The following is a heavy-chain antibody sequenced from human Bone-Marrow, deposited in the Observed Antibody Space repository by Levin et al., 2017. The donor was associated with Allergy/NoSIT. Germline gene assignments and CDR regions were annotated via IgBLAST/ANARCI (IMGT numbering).Heavy chain of an antibody. CDR2: ISGSGAGT. CDR1: GFTFSTYG. Sequence: GGSLRLSCAASGFTFSTYGMNWVRQAPGKGLEWVSGISGSGAGTYYADSVKARFTISRDNSKNTFYLQMTSLRVEDTDVYYCARGGTSGDYATYNWFHRWGQGTLVTVP. J-gene: IGHJ5*02. CDR3: ARGGTSGDYATYNWFHR. V-gene: IGHV3-23*01. D-gene: IGHD3-22*01.